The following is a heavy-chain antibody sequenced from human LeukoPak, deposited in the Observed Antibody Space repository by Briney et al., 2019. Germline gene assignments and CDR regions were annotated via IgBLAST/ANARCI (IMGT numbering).Heavy chain of an antibody. Sequence: GASEKVSCKASGGTFSSYAISWVRQAPGQGLEWMGGIIPIFGTANYAQKFQGRVTITADESTSTAYMELSSLRSEDTAVYYCARDQGSSGYYSDDDDAFDIWGQGAMVTVSS. CDR3: ARDQGSSGYYSDDDDAFDI. J-gene: IGHJ3*02. V-gene: IGHV1-69*13. D-gene: IGHD3-22*01. CDR1: GGTFSSYA. CDR2: IIPIFGTA.